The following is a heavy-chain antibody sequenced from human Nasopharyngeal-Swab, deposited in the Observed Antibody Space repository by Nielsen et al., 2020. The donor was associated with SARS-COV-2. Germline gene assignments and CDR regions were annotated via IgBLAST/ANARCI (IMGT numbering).Heavy chain of an antibody. CDR3: ARAVFLTRKVAAAGTLGDY. Sequence: ASVKVSCKASGYSFTGYYMHWVRQAPGQGLEWMGRINPKSGGTNYAQKFLGRVTMTRDTSISTTYMELSRLRSDDTTVYYCARAVFLTRKVAAAGTLGDYWGQGTLVTVSS. CDR2: INPKSGGT. CDR1: GYSFTGYY. D-gene: IGHD6-13*01. J-gene: IGHJ4*02. V-gene: IGHV1-2*06.